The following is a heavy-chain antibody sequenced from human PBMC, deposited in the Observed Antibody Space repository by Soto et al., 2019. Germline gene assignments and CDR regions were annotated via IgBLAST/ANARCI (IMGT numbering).Heavy chain of an antibody. CDR1: GFTVRNNY. Sequence: GGSLSLSCAASGFTVRNNYMSWVRQAPGKGLEWVSVIYSGGATYYADSVKGRFSISRDNSKNTVYLQMNSLRAEDTAVYYCARAQDGYNFLYGPTWGQGTLVTVSS. CDR3: ARAQDGYNFLYGPT. V-gene: IGHV3-53*01. D-gene: IGHD1-1*01. J-gene: IGHJ4*02. CDR2: IYSGGAT.